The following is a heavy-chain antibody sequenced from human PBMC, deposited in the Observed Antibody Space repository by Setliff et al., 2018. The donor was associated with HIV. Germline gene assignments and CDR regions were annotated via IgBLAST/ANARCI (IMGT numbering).Heavy chain of an antibody. CDR3: ARVGGMVRGALYYYYYYYMDV. CDR1: GFTFDDYG. Sequence: GGSLRLSCAASGFTFDDYGMTWVRQAPGKGLEWVSGINWNGGGTGYADSVKGRFTISRDNTKNSLYLQMNSLRAEDTALYYCARVGGMVRGALYYYYYYYMDVWGKGTTVTVSS. V-gene: IGHV3-20*04. CDR2: INWNGGGT. D-gene: IGHD3-10*01. J-gene: IGHJ6*03.